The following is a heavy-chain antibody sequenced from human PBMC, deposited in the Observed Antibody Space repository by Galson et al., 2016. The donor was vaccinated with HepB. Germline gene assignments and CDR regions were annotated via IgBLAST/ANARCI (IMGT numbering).Heavy chain of an antibody. V-gene: IGHV3-15*01. Sequence: SLRLSCAASGFIFSNAWLSWVRQAPGKGLEWVGRIKSRADGGTTDSAAPVKGRFTISRDNARNSLYLQMNSLRDDDTAVYYCTRGLHVDRSGWYFVLWGRGALVTVSS. CDR3: TRGLHVDRSGWYFVL. CDR2: IKSRADGGTT. CDR1: GFIFSNAW. J-gene: IGHJ2*01. D-gene: IGHD3-10*01.